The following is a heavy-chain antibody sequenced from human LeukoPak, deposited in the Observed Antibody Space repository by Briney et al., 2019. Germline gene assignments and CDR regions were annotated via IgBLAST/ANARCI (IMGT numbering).Heavy chain of an antibody. Sequence: PSETLSLTCTVSGGSISSYYWSWIRQPPGKGLEWIGYIYYSGSTNYNPSLKSRVTISVDTSKNQFSLKLSSVTAADTAVYYCARVYYGSGYYYYYYMDVWGKGTTVTISS. CDR1: GGSISSYY. CDR2: IYYSGST. V-gene: IGHV4-59*01. CDR3: ARVYYGSGYYYYYYMDV. D-gene: IGHD3-10*01. J-gene: IGHJ6*03.